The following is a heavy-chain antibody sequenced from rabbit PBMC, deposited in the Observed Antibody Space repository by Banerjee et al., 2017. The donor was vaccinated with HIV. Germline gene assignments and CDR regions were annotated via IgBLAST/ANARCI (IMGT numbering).Heavy chain of an antibody. CDR1: GLSFSSNYW. CDR2: IYTGSSGNT. J-gene: IGHJ4*01. Sequence: QSLEESGGDLVKPGASLTLTCTASGLSFSSNYWICWVRQAPGKGLEWITCIYTGSSGNTYYASWAKGRFTISKTSSTAVTLQMTSLTAADTATYFCARSYAGNGWYWDLWGQGTLVTVS. V-gene: IGHV1S40*01. CDR3: ARSYAGNGWYWDL. D-gene: IGHD4-2*01.